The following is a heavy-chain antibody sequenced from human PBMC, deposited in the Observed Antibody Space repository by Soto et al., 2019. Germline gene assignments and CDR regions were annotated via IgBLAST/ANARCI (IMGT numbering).Heavy chain of an antibody. CDR1: GGSISSSNW. J-gene: IGHJ4*02. CDR3: ARTGGYSYGYLDY. CDR2: IYHSGST. D-gene: IGHD5-18*01. Sequence: SETLSLTCAVSGGSISSSNWWSWVRQPPGKGLEWIGEIYHSGSTNYNPSLKSRVTISVDKPKNQFSLKLSSVTAADTAVYYCARTGGYSYGYLDYWGQGTLVTVSS. V-gene: IGHV4-4*02.